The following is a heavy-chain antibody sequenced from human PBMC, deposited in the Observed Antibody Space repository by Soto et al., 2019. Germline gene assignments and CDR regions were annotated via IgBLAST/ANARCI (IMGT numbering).Heavy chain of an antibody. CDR3: AKDSLYSSPRVYCLDF. V-gene: IGHV3-23*01. J-gene: IGHJ4*02. CDR2: ISGSGGST. D-gene: IGHD5-18*01. CDR1: GFTVKSYA. Sequence: GGSLRLSCAASGFTVKSYAVSGVLQTPGKGLEWVSAISGSGGSTYYADSVKGRFTISRDNSKNTLYLQMNSLRAEDTAVYYCAKDSLYSSPRVYCLDFWGQGTLVTVSS.